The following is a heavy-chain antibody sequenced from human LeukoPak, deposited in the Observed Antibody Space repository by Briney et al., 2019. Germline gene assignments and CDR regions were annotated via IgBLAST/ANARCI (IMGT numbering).Heavy chain of an antibody. CDR2: IYDSGST. V-gene: IGHV4-30-4*01. CDR1: GASIRSGDYY. J-gene: IGHJ4*02. D-gene: IGHD6-19*01. CDR3: ARDLRSSGWYGVSY. Sequence: PSETLSLTCTVSGASIRSGDYYWSWIRQPPGKGLEWIGYIYDSGSTYYNPSLKSRITISVDTSENRFSLKLSSVTATDTAVYYCARDLRSSGWYGVSYWGQGTLVTVSS.